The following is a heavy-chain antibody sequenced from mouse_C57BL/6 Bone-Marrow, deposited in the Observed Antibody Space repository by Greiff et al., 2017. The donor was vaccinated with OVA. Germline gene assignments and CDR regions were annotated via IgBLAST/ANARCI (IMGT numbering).Heavy chain of an antibody. CDR2: ISSGSSYT. D-gene: IGHD2-1*01. V-gene: IGHV5-6*02. Sequence: EVKLVESGGDLVKPGGSLKLSCAASGFTFSSYGMYWVRQTPDKRLEWVATISSGSSYTYYPDSVKGRFTISRDNAKNTLYLQMSSLKSEDTAMYYCARHGKGFAYWGQGTLVTVSA. CDR3: ARHGKGFAY. J-gene: IGHJ3*01. CDR1: GFTFSSYG.